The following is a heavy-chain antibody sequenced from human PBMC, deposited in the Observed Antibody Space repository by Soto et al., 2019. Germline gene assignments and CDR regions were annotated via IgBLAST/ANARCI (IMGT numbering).Heavy chain of an antibody. V-gene: IGHV1-3*01. CDR1: GYTFTSYA. CDR3: ASSRITIFGVFIPNWFDP. Sequence: QVQLVQSGAEVKKPGASVKVSCKASGYTFTSYAMHWVRQAPGQRLEWMGWINAGNGNTKYSQKFQGRVTITRDTSASTAYMELSSLRSEDTSVYYCASSRITIFGVFIPNWFDPWGQGTLVTVSS. D-gene: IGHD3-3*01. J-gene: IGHJ5*02. CDR2: INAGNGNT.